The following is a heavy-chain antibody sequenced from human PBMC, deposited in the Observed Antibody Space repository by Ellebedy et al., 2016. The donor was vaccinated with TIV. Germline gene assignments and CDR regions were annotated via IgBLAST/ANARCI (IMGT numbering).Heavy chain of an antibody. CDR1: GYTLTELS. CDR2: FDPEDGET. CDR3: ATTGYCSGGSCYFDANFDY. Sequence: ASVKVSCKVSGYTLTELSMHWVRQAPGKGLEWMGGFDPEDGETIYAQKFQGRVTMTEDTSTDTAYMELSSLRSEDTAAYYCATTGYCSGGSCYFDANFDYWGQGTLVTVSS. D-gene: IGHD2-15*01. V-gene: IGHV1-24*01. J-gene: IGHJ4*02.